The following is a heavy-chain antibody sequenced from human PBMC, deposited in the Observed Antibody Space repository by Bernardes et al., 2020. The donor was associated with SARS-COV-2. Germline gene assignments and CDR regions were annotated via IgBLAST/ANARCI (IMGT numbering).Heavy chain of an antibody. CDR1: GFTFSSYW. V-gene: IGHV3-7*01. CDR3: ARDLDSGMDV. J-gene: IGHJ6*02. Sequence: SLRLSCAASGFTFSSYWMSWVRQAPGKGLEWVANIKQDGSDRYYVDSVKGRFTVSRDNAKNTLYLQMSSLRVEDTALYYCARDLDSGMDVWGQGTTVTVSS. CDR2: IKQDGSDR.